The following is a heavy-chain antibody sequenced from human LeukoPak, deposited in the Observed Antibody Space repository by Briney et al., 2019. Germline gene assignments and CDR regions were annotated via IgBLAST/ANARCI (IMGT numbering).Heavy chain of an antibody. V-gene: IGHV3-7*01. J-gene: IGHJ4*02. Sequence: GGSLRLSCAASGFTFSSYSMNWVRQAPGKGLEWVASINQDGSEEYYVDSVKGRFTISRDNAQNSLYLQMNSLRADGTAVYYCASRNYGGSPVPLDFWGQGTLVTVSS. D-gene: IGHD4-23*01. CDR2: INQDGSEE. CDR3: ASRNYGGSPVPLDF. CDR1: GFTFSSYS.